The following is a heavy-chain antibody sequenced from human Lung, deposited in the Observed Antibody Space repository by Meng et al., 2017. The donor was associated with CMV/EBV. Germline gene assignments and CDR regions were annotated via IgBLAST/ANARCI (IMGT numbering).Heavy chain of an antibody. D-gene: IGHD2-8*02. Sequence: ETLSLTCAASGFTFSNYMNWVRQAPGKGLEWVSTISTTGVNTYYADSVKGRFTISRDNSKNTLYLQMNSLRAEDTAVYYCAPSITGVAGGWGQGTLVTISS. CDR3: APSITGVAGG. J-gene: IGHJ4*02. V-gene: IGHV3-23*01. CDR1: GFTFSNY. CDR2: ISTTGVNT.